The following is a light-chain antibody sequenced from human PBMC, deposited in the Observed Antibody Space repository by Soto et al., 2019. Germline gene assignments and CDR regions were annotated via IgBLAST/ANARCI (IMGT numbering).Light chain of an antibody. J-gene: IGKJ4*01. V-gene: IGKV3-15*01. CDR2: GAS. Sequence: ETVMTQSPATLSVSPGERATLSCRASQRVGSTLAWYQQKPGQAPRLLIYGASTRATGIPARFSGSGSGTEFTLTISSLQSEDFAVYYCQQYNNWPLTVGGGTKVDIK. CDR3: QQYNNWPLT. CDR1: QRVGST.